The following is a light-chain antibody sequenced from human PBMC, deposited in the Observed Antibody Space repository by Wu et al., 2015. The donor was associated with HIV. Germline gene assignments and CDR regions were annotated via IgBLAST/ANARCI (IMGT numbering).Light chain of an antibody. CDR1: QSVSSN. J-gene: IGKJ1*01. CDR3: QKYNTAPWT. Sequence: EIVMTQSPATLSVSPGERATLSCRASQSVSSNLAWYQQKPGQAPRLLIYGASTRATGIPARFSGSGSGTEFTLTISSLQSEDVATYYCQKYNTAPWTFGQGTKVEMK. CDR2: GAS. V-gene: IGKV3-15*01.